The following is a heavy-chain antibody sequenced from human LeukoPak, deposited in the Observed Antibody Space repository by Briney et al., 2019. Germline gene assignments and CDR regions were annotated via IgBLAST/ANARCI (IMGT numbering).Heavy chain of an antibody. V-gene: IGHV4-59*08. J-gene: IGHJ5*02. D-gene: IGHD5/OR15-5a*01. CDR2: IYYSGST. Sequence: PSETLSLTRTVSGGSISSYYWSWIRQPPGKGLEWIGYIYYSGSTNYNPSLKSRVTISVDTSKNQFSLKLSSVTAADTAVYYCARHGLDWFDPWGQGTLVTVSS. CDR3: ARHGLDWFDP. CDR1: GGSISSYY.